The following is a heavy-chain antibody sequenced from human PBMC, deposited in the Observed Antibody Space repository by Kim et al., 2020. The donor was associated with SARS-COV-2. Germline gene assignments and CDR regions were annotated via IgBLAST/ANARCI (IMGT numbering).Heavy chain of an antibody. V-gene: IGHV3-7*01. Sequence: GGSLRLSCAASGFIFSNYWMTWVRQAPGKGLEWVANIKADGSDRYYVDSVKGRFTISRDNAKNSVYLQMNSLRAEDTAVYYCARNSERSNNWPHVFDFWGQGTLVSVSS. J-gene: IGHJ4*02. CDR3: ARNSERSNNWPHVFDF. CDR1: GFIFSNYW. D-gene: IGHD1-26*01. CDR2: IKADGSDR.